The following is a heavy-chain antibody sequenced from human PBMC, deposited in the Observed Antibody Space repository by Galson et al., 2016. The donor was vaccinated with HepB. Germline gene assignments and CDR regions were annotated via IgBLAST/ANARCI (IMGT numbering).Heavy chain of an antibody. CDR2: IYSGGST. V-gene: IGHV3-66*02. D-gene: IGHD6-19*01. CDR1: GFTGSTAY. J-gene: IGHJ5*01. CDR3: TRDGWTSNWFGY. Sequence: SLRLSCAGSGFTGSTAYMSWVRQAPGKGLEWVSSIYSGGSTYYADSVKGRFSISRANSKNTLYLQMDSLRVEDTAVYYCTRDGWTSNWFGYWGQGTMVTVSS.